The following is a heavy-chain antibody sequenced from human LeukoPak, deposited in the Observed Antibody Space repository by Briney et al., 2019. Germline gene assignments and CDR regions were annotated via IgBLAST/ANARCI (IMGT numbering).Heavy chain of an antibody. CDR3: TRVFRGSYWDYYYYMDV. CDR2: IKQDGSEK. D-gene: IGHD1-26*01. Sequence: GGSLRLSCAASGFTFSSYWMSWVRQAPGKGLEWVANIKQDGSEKYYVDSVKGRFTISRDNAKNSLYLQMNSLRAEDTAVYYCTRVFRGSYWDYYYYMDVWGKGTTVTVSS. J-gene: IGHJ6*03. V-gene: IGHV3-7*01. CDR1: GFTFSSYW.